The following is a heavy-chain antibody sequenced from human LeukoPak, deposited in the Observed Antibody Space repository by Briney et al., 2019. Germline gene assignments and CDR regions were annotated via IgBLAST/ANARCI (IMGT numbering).Heavy chain of an antibody. Sequence: SGTLSLTCAVSGGSISTSNWWIWVLQAPGKGLERIGEMYHSGSTYYNPSLKSRVTISVDKSKNQFSLKLSSVTAADTAVYYCASRNYGLVDYWGQGTLVTVSS. J-gene: IGHJ4*02. D-gene: IGHD3-10*01. CDR2: MYHSGST. CDR1: GGSISTSNW. V-gene: IGHV4-4*02. CDR3: ASRNYGLVDY.